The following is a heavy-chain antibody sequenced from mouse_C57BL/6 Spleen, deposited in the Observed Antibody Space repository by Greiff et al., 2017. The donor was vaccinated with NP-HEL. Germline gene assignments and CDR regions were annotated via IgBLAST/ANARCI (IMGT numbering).Heavy chain of an antibody. CDR1: GYTFTDYY. D-gene: IGHD2-12*01. V-gene: IGHV1-26*01. Sequence: EVKLQQSGPELVKPGASVKISCKASGYTFTDYYMNWVKQSHGKSLEWIGDINPNNGGTSYNQKFKGKATLTVDKSSSTAYMELRSLTSEDSAVYYCARSETYYSPQAWFAYWGQGTLVTVSA. CDR2: INPNNGGT. J-gene: IGHJ3*01. CDR3: ARSETYYSPQAWFAY.